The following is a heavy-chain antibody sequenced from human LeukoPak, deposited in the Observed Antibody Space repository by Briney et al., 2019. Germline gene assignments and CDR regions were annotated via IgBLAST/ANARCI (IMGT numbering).Heavy chain of an antibody. D-gene: IGHD1-7*01. Sequence: GSLKLSCAASGFTSSGSAMHWVRQASGKGLEWVGRIRSKANSYATAYAASVKGRFTISRDDSKNTAYLQMNSLKTEDTAVYYCTRGTTGPLSYWGQGTLVTVSS. CDR3: TRGTTGPLSY. CDR2: IRSKANSYAT. CDR1: GFTSSGSA. V-gene: IGHV3-73*01. J-gene: IGHJ4*02.